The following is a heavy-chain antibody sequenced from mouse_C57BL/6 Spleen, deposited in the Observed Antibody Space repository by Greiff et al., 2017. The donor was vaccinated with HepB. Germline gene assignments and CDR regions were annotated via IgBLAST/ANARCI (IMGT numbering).Heavy chain of an antibody. J-gene: IGHJ3*01. D-gene: IGHD1-1*01. Sequence: VMLVESGAELVRPGTSVKVSCKASGYAFTNYLIEWVKQRPGQGLEWIGVINPGSGGTNYNEKFKGKATLTADKSSSTAYMQLSSLTSEDSAVYFCASYYGSRGAYWGQGTLVTVSA. CDR1: GYAFTNYL. CDR2: INPGSGGT. CDR3: ASYYGSRGAY. V-gene: IGHV1-54*01.